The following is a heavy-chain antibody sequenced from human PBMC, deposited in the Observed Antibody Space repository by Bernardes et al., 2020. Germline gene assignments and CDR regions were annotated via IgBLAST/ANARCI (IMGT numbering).Heavy chain of an antibody. J-gene: IGHJ6*02. D-gene: IGHD3-3*01. CDR2: ISAYNGNT. CDR3: ARDWADDFWSGYKYGMDA. Sequence: ASVKVSCKASGYTFTSSGISLVRPAPGQGLEWMGWISAYNGNTNYAQKLQGRVTMTTDTSTSTAYMELRSLRSDDTAVYYCARDWADDFWSGYKYGMDAWGQGTTVTVSS. V-gene: IGHV1-18*01. CDR1: GYTFTSSG.